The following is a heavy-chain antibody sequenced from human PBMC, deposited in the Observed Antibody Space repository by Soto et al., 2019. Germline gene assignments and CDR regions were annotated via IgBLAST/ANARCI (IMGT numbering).Heavy chain of an antibody. V-gene: IGHV3-21*01. J-gene: IGHJ6*02. Sequence: EVQLVESGGGLVKPGGSLRLSCAASGFTFSTYSMNWVRQAPGKGLEWVSSISSSSSYIYYADSVKGRFTISRDNAKNXLXXQRNSLRAEDAAVYYWAGYDSSGYYWPYYYDGMDVWGQGTTVTVSS. D-gene: IGHD3-22*01. CDR3: AGYDSSGYYWPYYYDGMDV. CDR1: GFTFSTYS. CDR2: ISSSSSYI.